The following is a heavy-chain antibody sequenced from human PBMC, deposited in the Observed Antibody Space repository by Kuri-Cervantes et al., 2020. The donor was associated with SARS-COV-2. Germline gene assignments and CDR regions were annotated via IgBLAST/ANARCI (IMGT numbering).Heavy chain of an antibody. CDR3: ARTNIVVVPAALGAIIYYYYYMDV. D-gene: IGHD2-2*01. V-gene: IGHV4-34*01. CDR2: IYYSGST. CDR1: GGSFSDYY. J-gene: IGHJ6*03. Sequence: ESLKISCAVYGGSFSDYYWGWIRQPPGKGLEWIGSIYYSGSTYYNPSLKSRVTISVDTSKNQFSLKLSSVTAADTAVYYCARTNIVVVPAALGAIIYYYYYMDVWGKGTTVTVSS.